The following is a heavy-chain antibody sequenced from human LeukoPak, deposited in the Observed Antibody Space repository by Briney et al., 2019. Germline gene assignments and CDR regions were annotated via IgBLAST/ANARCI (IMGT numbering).Heavy chain of an antibody. J-gene: IGHJ3*02. CDR1: GGSISSYY. CDR3: ARAEYYYDSRAQGAFDI. V-gene: IGHV4-59*08. D-gene: IGHD3-22*01. Sequence: PSETLSLTCTVSGGSISSYYWSWIRQPPGKGLEWIGYIYYSGSTYYNPSLKSRVTISVDTSKNQFSLKLSSVTAADTAVYYCARAEYYYDSRAQGAFDIWGQGTMVTVSS. CDR2: IYYSGST.